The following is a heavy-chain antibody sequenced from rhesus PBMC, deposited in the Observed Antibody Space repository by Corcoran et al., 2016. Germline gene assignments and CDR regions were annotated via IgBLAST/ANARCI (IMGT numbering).Heavy chain of an antibody. D-gene: IGHD3-28*01. Sequence: QVQLQQWGEGLVKPSETLSLTCAVYGGSISGYYYWSWIRQPPGKGLEWIGYIYGNSASTNYNPSLNNRVTISKDTSKNQFSLKLSSVTAADTAVYYCARATPYYYDSGPRFDVWGPGVLVTVSS. V-gene: IGHV4-73*01. J-gene: IGHJ5-1*01. CDR3: ARATPYYYDSGPRFDV. CDR2: IYGNSAST. CDR1: GGSISGYYY.